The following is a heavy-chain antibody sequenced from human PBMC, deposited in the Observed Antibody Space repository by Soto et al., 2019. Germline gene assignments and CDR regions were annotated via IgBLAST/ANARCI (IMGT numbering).Heavy chain of an antibody. D-gene: IGHD3-22*01. J-gene: IGHJ4*02. CDR2: IIPMFVTT. CDR3: ARVGPAHYYDSSGYYSPLDY. Sequence: QVQLVQSGAEVKKPGSSVKVSCKASGDTFSSYAINWVRQAPGQGLEWMGGIIPMFVTTNYAQKFKGRVTITAGGSTSTVYMELSSLRSEDTAVYYCARVGPAHYYDSSGYYSPLDYWGQGTLVTVSS. CDR1: GDTFSSYA. V-gene: IGHV1-69*01.